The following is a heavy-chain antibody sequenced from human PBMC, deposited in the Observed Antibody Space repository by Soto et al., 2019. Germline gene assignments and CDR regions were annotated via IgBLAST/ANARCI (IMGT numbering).Heavy chain of an antibody. CDR3: ARDPLMYYDFWSGYYS. CDR1: GFTVSINY. V-gene: IGHV3-66*01. J-gene: IGHJ4*02. D-gene: IGHD3-3*01. Sequence: EGSLRLSCAASGFTVSINYMSWVRQAPGKGLEWVSVIYSGGSTYYADSVKGRFTISRDNSKNTLYLQMNSLRAEDTAVYYCARDPLMYYDFWSGYYSWGQGTLVTVSS. CDR2: IYSGGST.